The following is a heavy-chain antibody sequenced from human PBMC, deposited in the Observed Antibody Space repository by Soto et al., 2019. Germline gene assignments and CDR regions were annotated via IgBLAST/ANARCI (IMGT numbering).Heavy chain of an antibody. J-gene: IGHJ6*02. V-gene: IGHV1-18*04. CDR2: ISAYNGNT. Sequence: QVQLVQSGAEVKKPGASVKVSCKASGYTFTSYGIRWVRQAPGQGLEWRGWISAYNGNTNYAQKLQGRVTMTTDTSTSTAYRELRSLRSDDTAVYYCARDSWIQLWLSLDHYGMDVWGQGTPVTVSS. CDR3: ARDSWIQLWLSLDHYGMDV. D-gene: IGHD5-18*01. CDR1: GYTFTSYG.